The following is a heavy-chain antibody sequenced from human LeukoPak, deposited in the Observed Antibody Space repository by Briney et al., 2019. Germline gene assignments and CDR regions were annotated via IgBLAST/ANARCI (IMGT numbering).Heavy chain of an antibody. D-gene: IGHD3-10*01. J-gene: IGHJ4*02. V-gene: IGHV1-2*02. CDR2: INPNSGGT. Sequence: ASVKVSCKASGYSFTGYYMHWVRQAPGQGLEWMGWINPNSGGTNYAQKFQGRVTMTRDTPISTAYMELSRLRSDDTAVYYCLAMGFGEFDYWGQGTLVTVSS. CDR1: GYSFTGYY. CDR3: LAMGFGEFDY.